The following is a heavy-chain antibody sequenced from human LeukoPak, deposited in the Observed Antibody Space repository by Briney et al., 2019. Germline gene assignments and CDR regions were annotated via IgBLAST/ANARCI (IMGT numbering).Heavy chain of an antibody. CDR1: GFTVCGNY. J-gene: IGHJ4*02. V-gene: IGHV3-53*01. CDR2: IYSGGST. CDR3: GSGEWPHNY. D-gene: IGHD3-10*01. Sequence: GGSLRLSCAASGFTVCGNYMTWVRQAPGKGLEWVSLIYSGGSTFYADSVKGRFTISRDNSRNTLYLQMNSLKAEDTAVYYCGSGEWPHNYWGRGTLVTVSS.